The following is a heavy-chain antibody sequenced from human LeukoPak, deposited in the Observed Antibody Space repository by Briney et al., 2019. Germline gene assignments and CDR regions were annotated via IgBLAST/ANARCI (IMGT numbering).Heavy chain of an antibody. Sequence: GASVKVSCKASGGTFSSYAISWVRQAPGQGLEWMGGIIPIFGTANYAQKFQGRVTITADESTSTAYMELSSLRSEDTAVYYCARGYCSGGSCYLPRGYFDYWGQGTLVTVSP. CDR2: IIPIFGTA. CDR1: GGTFSSYA. V-gene: IGHV1-69*13. CDR3: ARGYCSGGSCYLPRGYFDY. J-gene: IGHJ4*02. D-gene: IGHD2-15*01.